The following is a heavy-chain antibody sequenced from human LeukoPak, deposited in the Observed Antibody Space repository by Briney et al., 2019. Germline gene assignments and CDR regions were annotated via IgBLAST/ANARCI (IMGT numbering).Heavy chain of an antibody. Sequence: SAKVSCKASGGTFSSYAISWVRQAPGQGLEWMGRIIPILGIANYAQKFQGRVTITADKSTSTAYMELSSLRSEDTAVYYCARNYGSGSYYYFDYWGQGTLVTVST. D-gene: IGHD3-10*01. CDR1: GGTFSSYA. V-gene: IGHV1-69*04. CDR3: ARNYGSGSYYYFDY. CDR2: IIPILGIA. J-gene: IGHJ4*02.